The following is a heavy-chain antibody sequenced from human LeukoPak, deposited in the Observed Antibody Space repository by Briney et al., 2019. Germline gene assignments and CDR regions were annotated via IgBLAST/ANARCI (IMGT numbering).Heavy chain of an antibody. CDR1: GFTFINYA. V-gene: IGHV3-23*01. D-gene: IGHD6-13*01. CDR2: ISVSGST. Sequence: GGSLRLSCAASGFTFINYAMSWVRQAPGKGLEWVSAISVSGSTYHADSVKGRFTISRDNSKNTLYLEMNSLRAEDTAVYYCAKSSYGSSWYGDYWGQGALVTVSS. J-gene: IGHJ4*02. CDR3: AKSSYGSSWYGDY.